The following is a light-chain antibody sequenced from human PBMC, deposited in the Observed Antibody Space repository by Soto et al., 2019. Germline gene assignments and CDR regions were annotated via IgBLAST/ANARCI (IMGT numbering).Light chain of an antibody. CDR3: QQYNNWPKT. J-gene: IGKJ1*01. V-gene: IGKV3-15*01. CDR1: QSVSSN. CDR2: GAS. Sequence: EIVMTQSPATLSVSPGERATLSCRASQSVSSNLAWYQQKPGQAPRLLIYGASTRATGIPDRFSGSGSGTEFTLTISSLQSEDYAVYYWQQYNNWPKTFGQGTKVEIK.